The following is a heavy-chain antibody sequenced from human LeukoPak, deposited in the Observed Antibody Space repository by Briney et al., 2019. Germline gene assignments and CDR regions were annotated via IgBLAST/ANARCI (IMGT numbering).Heavy chain of an antibody. CDR2: ITYDGYYK. V-gene: IGHV3-30*03. Sequence: GGSLRLSCAASGFTFTSYGMHWVRQAPGKGLEWVALITYDGYYKYYSDSVKGRFTISSDTSKNTMYLQMNTLRAEDTAIYYCARDLSPVVRASPMGYWGQGTLVTVSS. CDR1: GFTFTSYG. CDR3: ARDLSPVVRASPMGY. D-gene: IGHD3-10*01. J-gene: IGHJ4*02.